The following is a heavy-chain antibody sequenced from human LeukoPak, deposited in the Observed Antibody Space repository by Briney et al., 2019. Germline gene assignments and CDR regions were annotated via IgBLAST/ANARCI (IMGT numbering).Heavy chain of an antibody. CDR3: ARHSSTTALFHAFDI. CDR2: IYTGGST. J-gene: IGHJ3*02. D-gene: IGHD2/OR15-2a*01. V-gene: IGHV3-53*01. Sequence: PGGSLRLSCAASGFTVSSNYMSWVRQAPGKGLEWVSVIYTGGSTHSADSVKGRFTISRDNSRNTLYLQMNSLRVEDTAVYYCARHSSTTALFHAFDIWGQGTMATVSS. CDR1: GFTVSSNY.